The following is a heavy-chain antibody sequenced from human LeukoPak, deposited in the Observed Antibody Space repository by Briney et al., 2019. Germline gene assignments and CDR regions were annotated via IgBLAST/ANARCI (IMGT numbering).Heavy chain of an antibody. CDR2: IYSGGST. D-gene: IGHD4-17*01. V-gene: IGHV3-53*01. CDR3: AKSFTSYGDYVRWFDP. Sequence: GGSLRLSCAASGFTVSSNYMSWVRQAPGKGLEWVSVIYSGGSTYYADSVKGRFTISRDNSKNTLYLQMNSLRAEDTAVYYCAKSFTSYGDYVRWFDPWGQGTLVTVSS. CDR1: GFTVSSNY. J-gene: IGHJ5*02.